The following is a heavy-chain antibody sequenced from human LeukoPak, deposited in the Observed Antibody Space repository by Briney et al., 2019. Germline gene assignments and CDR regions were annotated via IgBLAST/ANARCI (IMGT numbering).Heavy chain of an antibody. V-gene: IGHV1-2*02. D-gene: IGHD3-10*01. CDR3: AREGSGFDP. J-gene: IGHJ5*02. CDR2: INPNSGGT. CDR1: GYTFTDYY. Sequence: GASVKVSCKASGYTFTDYYIHWVRQAPGQGLEWMGWINPNSGGTNYAQKFQGRVTMTRATSISAAYMELCSLRSDDTAVYYCAREGSGFDPWGQGTLVTVSS.